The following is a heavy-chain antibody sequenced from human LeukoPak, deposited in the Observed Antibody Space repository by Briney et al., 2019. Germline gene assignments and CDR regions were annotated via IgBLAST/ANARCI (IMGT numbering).Heavy chain of an antibody. CDR1: GFTFSSYA. J-gene: IGHJ4*02. CDR2: ISGSGGST. CDR3: AKLIYGDYENYFDY. D-gene: IGHD4-17*01. Sequence: GGSLRLSCAASGFTFSSYAMSWVRQAPGKGLEWVSAISGSGGSTYYADSVKGRFTISRDNSKNTLYLQMNSLGAEDTAVYYCAKLIYGDYENYFDYWGQGTLVTVSS. V-gene: IGHV3-23*01.